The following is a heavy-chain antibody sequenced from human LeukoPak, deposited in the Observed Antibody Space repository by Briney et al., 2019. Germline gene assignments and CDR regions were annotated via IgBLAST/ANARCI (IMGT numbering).Heavy chain of an antibody. CDR2: IYYSGST. Sequence: SETLSLTCTVSGGSISSYYWSWIRQPPGKGLEWIGYIYYSGSTNYNPSLKSRVTISVDTSKNQFSLKLSSVTAADTAVYYCASTCYDSSGYYFDYWGQGTLVTVSS. J-gene: IGHJ4*02. D-gene: IGHD3-22*01. CDR1: GGSISSYY. V-gene: IGHV4-59*08. CDR3: ASTCYDSSGYYFDY.